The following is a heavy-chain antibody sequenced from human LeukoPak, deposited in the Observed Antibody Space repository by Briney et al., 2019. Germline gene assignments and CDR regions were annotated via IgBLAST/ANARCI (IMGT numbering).Heavy chain of an antibody. D-gene: IGHD3-16*01. V-gene: IGHV3-21*04. J-gene: IGHJ3*02. Sequence: GGSLRLSCAASGFTFRTYSMNWVRQAPGKGLEGVSSISSTSTYIYYADSVKGRFTISRDNAKNSLYLQMNSLRAEDTAVYYCVRGPAGGNAFDIWGQGTKVTVSS. CDR1: GFTFRTYS. CDR3: VRGPAGGNAFDI. CDR2: ISSTSTYI.